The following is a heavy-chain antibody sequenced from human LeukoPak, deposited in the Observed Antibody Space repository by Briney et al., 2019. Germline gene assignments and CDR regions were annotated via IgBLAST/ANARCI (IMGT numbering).Heavy chain of an antibody. CDR1: GGSISSGGYY. CDR3: ATGVVVPAATDY. D-gene: IGHD2-2*01. CDR2: IYYSGST. J-gene: IGHJ4*02. V-gene: IGHV4-31*03. Sequence: PSQTLSLTCTVSGGSISSGGYYWSWIRQHPGKGLEWIGYIYYSGSTYYNPSLKSRVTISVDTSKNQFSLKLSSVTAADTAVYYCATGVVVPAATDYWGQGTLVTVSS.